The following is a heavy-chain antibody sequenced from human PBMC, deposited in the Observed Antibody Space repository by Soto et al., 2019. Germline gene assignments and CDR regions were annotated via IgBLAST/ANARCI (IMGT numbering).Heavy chain of an antibody. CDR3: ARGFGRSHFDY. Sequence: SETLSLTCTVSGGSISSCDFHWGRLRPPQGLGLVWIGRFHYSGSTYYNPSLKSRVTISVDTSKNQLSLRVTSVTAADTAEYYCARGFGRSHFDYWGQGTLVTVSS. CDR1: GGSISSCDFH. CDR2: FHYSGST. D-gene: IGHD3-16*01. J-gene: IGHJ4*02. V-gene: IGHV4-39*01.